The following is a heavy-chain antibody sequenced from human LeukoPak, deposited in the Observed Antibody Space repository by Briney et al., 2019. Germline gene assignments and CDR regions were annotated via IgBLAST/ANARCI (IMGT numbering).Heavy chain of an antibody. CDR3: ARRTLNAFDI. J-gene: IGHJ3*02. Sequence: NPSETLSLTCTVSGGSISSYYWSWIRQPPGKGLEWIGYIYYSGSTNYNPSLKSRVTISVDTSKNQFSLKLSSVTAADTAVYYCARRTLNAFDIWGQGTMVTVSS. CDR2: IYYSGST. D-gene: IGHD2-2*01. V-gene: IGHV4-59*08. CDR1: GGSISSYY.